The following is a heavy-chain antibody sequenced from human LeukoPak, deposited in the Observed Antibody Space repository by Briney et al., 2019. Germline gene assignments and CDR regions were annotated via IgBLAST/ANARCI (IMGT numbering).Heavy chain of an antibody. Sequence: PGGSLRLSCAPSGFTVSSYWMSWVRQAPGKGLEWVANTKQEGSEKYYVDSVKGRFTISRDNVKNSLYLQMNSLRAEDTAVYYCARSGSGSYYSLDAFDIWGQGTMVTVSS. J-gene: IGHJ3*02. CDR3: ARSGSGSYYSLDAFDI. V-gene: IGHV3-7*01. D-gene: IGHD1-26*01. CDR2: TKQEGSEK. CDR1: GFTVSSYW.